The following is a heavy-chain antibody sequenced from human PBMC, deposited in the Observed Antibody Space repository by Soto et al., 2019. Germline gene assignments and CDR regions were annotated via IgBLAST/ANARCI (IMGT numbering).Heavy chain of an antibody. V-gene: IGHV1-2*04. CDR1: GYTFTGYY. Sequence: ASVKVSCKASGYTFTGYYMHWVRQAPGQGLEWMGWINPNSGGTNYAQKFQGWVTMTRDTSISTAYMELSRLRSDDTAVYYCARDGYSSSWEAGYYYYGMDVWGQGTTVTVSS. D-gene: IGHD6-13*01. J-gene: IGHJ6*02. CDR2: INPNSGGT. CDR3: ARDGYSSSWEAGYYYYGMDV.